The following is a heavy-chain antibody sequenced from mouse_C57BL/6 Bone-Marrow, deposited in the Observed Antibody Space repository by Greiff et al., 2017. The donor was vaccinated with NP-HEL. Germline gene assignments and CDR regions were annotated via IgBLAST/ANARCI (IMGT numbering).Heavy chain of an antibody. CDR3: TGGGKPPFAY. D-gene: IGHD2-1*01. V-gene: IGHV6-3*01. Sequence: EVKLVESGGGLVQPGGSMKLSCVASGFTFSNYWMNWVRQSPEKGLEWVAQIRLKSDNYATHYAESVKGRFTISRDDSKRSVYLQMNNLRAEDTGIDYCTGGGKPPFAYWGQGTLVTVSA. J-gene: IGHJ3*01. CDR1: GFTFSNYW. CDR2: IRLKSDNYAT.